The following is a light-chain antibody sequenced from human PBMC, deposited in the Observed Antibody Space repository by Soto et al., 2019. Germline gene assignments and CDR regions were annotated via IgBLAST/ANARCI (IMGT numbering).Light chain of an antibody. CDR2: KAS. V-gene: IGKV1-5*03. CDR3: QQYSTMAT. Sequence: IQMTQSPSTLSASVGDRVTITCRASQSISSWVAWYQQKPGKAPKLLIYKASSLESGVPSRFSGSGSGTEFTLTISSLQPDDFATYYCQQYSTMATFGQGTKVDIK. CDR1: QSISSW. J-gene: IGKJ1*01.